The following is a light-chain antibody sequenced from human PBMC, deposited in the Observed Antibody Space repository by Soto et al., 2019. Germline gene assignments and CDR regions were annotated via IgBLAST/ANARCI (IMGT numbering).Light chain of an antibody. CDR3: KQYDSYSGGYA. J-gene: IGKJ2*01. CDR1: QSISSW. V-gene: IGKV1-5*01. CDR2: GAS. Sequence: DIQMTQSPSTLSASIGDRVTITCRASQSISSWLAWYQQKPGKVPKLLIYGASSLESGVPSRFSGSGYGTEFTLTISRLQPDDFATYYCKQYDSYSGGYAFGQGTRLEIK.